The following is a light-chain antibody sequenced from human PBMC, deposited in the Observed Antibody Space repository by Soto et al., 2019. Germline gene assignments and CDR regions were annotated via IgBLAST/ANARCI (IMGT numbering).Light chain of an antibody. Sequence: QSVLTQPPSASGSPGQSVTISCTGTKNDIGVYDFVSWYQHHPGKAPRLIIYEVVQRPSGVPDRFSGSTSGNTASLTVSGLQAADEADYFCKSYAGSNTYVFGRGTKVTVL. J-gene: IGLJ1*01. CDR3: KSYAGSNTYV. V-gene: IGLV2-8*01. CDR1: KNDIGVYDF. CDR2: EVV.